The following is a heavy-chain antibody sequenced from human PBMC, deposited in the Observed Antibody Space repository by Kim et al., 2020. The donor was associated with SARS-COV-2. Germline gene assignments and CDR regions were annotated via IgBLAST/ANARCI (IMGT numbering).Heavy chain of an antibody. D-gene: IGHD1-26*01. Sequence: GGSLRLSCAASGFTFSSYSMNWVRQAPGKGLEWVSSISSSSSYIYYADSVKGRFTISRDNAKNSLYLQMNSLRAEDTAVYYCARDQWELASSETIYYYYGMDVWGQGTTVTVSS. CDR2: ISSSSSYI. J-gene: IGHJ6*02. CDR1: GFTFSSYS. CDR3: ARDQWELASSETIYYYYGMDV. V-gene: IGHV3-21*01.